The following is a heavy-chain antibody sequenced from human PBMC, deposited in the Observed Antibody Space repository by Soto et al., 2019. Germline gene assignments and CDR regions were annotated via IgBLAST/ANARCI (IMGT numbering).Heavy chain of an antibody. V-gene: IGHV5-51*01. CDR3: AGTYSDILTGYQKYDAFDI. Sequence: LGESLKISCKGSGYSFTSYWIGWVRQMPGKGLEWMGIIYPGDSDTRYSPSFQGQVTISADKSISTAYLQWSSLKASDTAMYYCAGTYSDILTGYQKYDAFDIWGQGTMVTVSS. D-gene: IGHD3-9*01. CDR2: IYPGDSDT. J-gene: IGHJ3*02. CDR1: GYSFTSYW.